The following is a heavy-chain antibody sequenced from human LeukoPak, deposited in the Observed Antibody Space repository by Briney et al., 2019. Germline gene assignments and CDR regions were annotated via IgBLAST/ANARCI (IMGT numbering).Heavy chain of an antibody. CDR2: ISVSGDYT. V-gene: IGHV3-23*01. J-gene: IGHJ4*02. CDR1: GFTFSTYA. CDR3: AKAYNYHSYYFDY. Sequence: GGSLRLSCVASGFTFSTYAMSWVRQTPGKGLEWVSGISVSGDYTNYADSVKGRFTISRDNSKNTLYLQMNYLRAEDTAVYYCAKAYNYHSYYFDYWGQGTLVTVST. D-gene: IGHD5-18*01.